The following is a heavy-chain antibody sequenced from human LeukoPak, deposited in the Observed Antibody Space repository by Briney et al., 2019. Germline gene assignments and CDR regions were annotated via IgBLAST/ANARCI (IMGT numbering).Heavy chain of an antibody. CDR1: GFTFSSYG. CDR2: IRYDGSNK. Sequence: GGSLRLSCEASGFTFSSYGMHWVRQAPGKGLEWVAFIRYDGSNKYYADSVKGRFTISRDNPKNTLYLQMNSLRAEDTAVYYCARVGLNLTTVTVYYFDYWGQGTLITVSS. CDR3: ARVGLNLTTVTVYYFDY. J-gene: IGHJ4*02. D-gene: IGHD4-17*01. V-gene: IGHV3-30*02.